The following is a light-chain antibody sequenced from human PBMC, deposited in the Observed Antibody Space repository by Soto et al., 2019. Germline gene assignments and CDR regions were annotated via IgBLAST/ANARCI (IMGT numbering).Light chain of an antibody. Sequence: EIVLTPSPATLSLSPGERATLSCRASQSVSSFLAWYQQKPGQAPRLLIYDASHRATGIPARFSGSGSGTDFTLTISSLEPEDFAVYYCQQRSNWPKTFGQGTKVDI. V-gene: IGKV3-11*01. J-gene: IGKJ1*01. CDR3: QQRSNWPKT. CDR1: QSVSSF. CDR2: DAS.